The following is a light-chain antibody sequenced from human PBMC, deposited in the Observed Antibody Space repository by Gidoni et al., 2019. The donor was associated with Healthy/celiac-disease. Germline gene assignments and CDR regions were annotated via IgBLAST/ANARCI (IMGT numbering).Light chain of an antibody. CDR3: QQYNNWPPGFT. J-gene: IGKJ3*01. V-gene: IGKV3-15*01. CDR1: QSVSSN. CDR2: GES. Sequence: DIVMTQSPATLSVSPGERATLSCRASQSVSSNLAWYQQKPGQAPRLHIYGESTRATGIPARFSGSGSGTEFTLTISSLQSEDFAVYYCQQYNNWPPGFTFGPGTKVDIK.